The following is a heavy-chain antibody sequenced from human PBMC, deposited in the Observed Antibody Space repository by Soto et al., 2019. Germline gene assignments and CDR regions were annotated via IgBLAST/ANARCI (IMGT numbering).Heavy chain of an antibody. D-gene: IGHD3-16*01. CDR2: ISSSSSYI. V-gene: IGHV3-21*01. J-gene: IGHJ4*02. CDR3: ARDPLPSLGPRFFDY. CDR1: GFTFSDYY. Sequence: PGGSLRLSCAASGFTFSDYYMNWVRQAPGKGLEWVSSISSSSSYIYYADSVKGRFTISRDNAKNSLYLQMNSLRAEDTAVYYCARDPLPSLGPRFFDYWGQGTLVTVSS.